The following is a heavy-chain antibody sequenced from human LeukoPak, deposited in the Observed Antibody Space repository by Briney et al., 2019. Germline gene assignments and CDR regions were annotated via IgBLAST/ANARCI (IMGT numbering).Heavy chain of an antibody. Sequence: SETLSLTCTVSGGSISSNSYYWGWTRQPPGMGLEWIGSIYYSGSTYYNPSLKSRVTISVDTSKNQFSLKLSSVTAADTAVYYCTRGSIAYYYMDVWGKGTTVTISS. J-gene: IGHJ6*03. CDR1: GGSISSNSYY. V-gene: IGHV4-39*07. D-gene: IGHD3-22*01. CDR3: TRGSIAYYYMDV. CDR2: IYYSGST.